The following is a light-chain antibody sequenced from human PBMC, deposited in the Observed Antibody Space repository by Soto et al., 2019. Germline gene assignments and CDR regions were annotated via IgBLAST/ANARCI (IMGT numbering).Light chain of an antibody. V-gene: IGKV4-1*01. J-gene: IGKJ1*01. Sequence: DIVMXQXXXXLAVSLXERXTXXCKXRXXVLXXXXXKNYLAWYQQKPGQPPKLLIYWASTRESGVPDRFSGSGSGTDFTLTISSLQAEDVAVYYCQQYYSTPRTFGQGTKVEIK. CDR3: QQYYSTPRT. CDR1: XXVLXXXXXKNY. CDR2: WAS.